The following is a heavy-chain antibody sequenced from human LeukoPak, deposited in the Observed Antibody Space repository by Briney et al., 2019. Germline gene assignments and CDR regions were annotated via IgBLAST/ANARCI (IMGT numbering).Heavy chain of an antibody. V-gene: IGHV3-7*01. Sequence: QPGGSLRLSCAASDFTFSIYWMSWVRQAPGKGLEWVANIKQDGSEKYYVDSVKGRFTISRDNAKNSLYLQMDSLRVEDTAVYYCARANPYDYGDYWGQGTLVTVSS. D-gene: IGHD1-14*01. CDR3: ARANPYDYGDY. CDR2: IKQDGSEK. CDR1: DFTFSIYW. J-gene: IGHJ4*02.